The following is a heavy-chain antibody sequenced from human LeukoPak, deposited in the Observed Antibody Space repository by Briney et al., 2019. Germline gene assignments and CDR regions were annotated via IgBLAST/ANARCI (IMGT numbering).Heavy chain of an antibody. J-gene: IGHJ6*03. CDR2: IKQDGSEK. CDR1: GFTFSSYW. D-gene: IGHD2-8*01. CDR3: ARNGRESKGLFSYNYYYYMDV. V-gene: IGHV3-7*01. Sequence: GGSLRLSCAASGFTFSSYWMSWVRQAPGKGLEWVANIKQDGSEKYYVDSVKGRFTVSRDNAKNSLYLQMNSLRAEDTALYYCARNGRESKGLFSYNYYYYMDVWGKGTTVTISS.